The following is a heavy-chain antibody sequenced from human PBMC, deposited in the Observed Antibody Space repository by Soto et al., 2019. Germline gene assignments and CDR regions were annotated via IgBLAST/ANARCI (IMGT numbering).Heavy chain of an antibody. D-gene: IGHD3-10*01. Sequence: EVQLLESGGGLVQPGGSLRLSCAASGFTFSSYAMSWVRQAPGKGLEWVSGISGSGGSTYYADSVKGRFTISRDNSKNTLYLQMNSLRAEDTALFYCAKDRGAAMVRFYFDYWGQGTLVTVSS. CDR3: AKDRGAAMVRFYFDY. J-gene: IGHJ4*02. V-gene: IGHV3-23*01. CDR1: GFTFSSYA. CDR2: ISGSGGST.